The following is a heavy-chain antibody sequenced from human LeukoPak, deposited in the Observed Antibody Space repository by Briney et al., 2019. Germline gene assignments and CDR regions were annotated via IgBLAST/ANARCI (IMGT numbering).Heavy chain of an antibody. CDR2: MNPNSGNT. D-gene: IGHD3-3*01. CDR1: GYTFTSYD. J-gene: IGHJ5*02. V-gene: IGHV1-8*01. Sequence: APVKVSCKASGYTFTSYDINWVRQATGHGLEWMGWMNPNSGNTGYAQKFQGRVTMTRNTSISTAYMELSSLRSEDTAVYYCARGRPTTIFGVENWFDPWGQGTLVTVSS. CDR3: ARGRPTTIFGVENWFDP.